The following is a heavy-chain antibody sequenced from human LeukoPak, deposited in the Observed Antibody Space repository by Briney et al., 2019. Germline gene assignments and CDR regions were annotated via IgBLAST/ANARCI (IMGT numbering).Heavy chain of an antibody. CDR3: AKEYYSNSPDYYYYYMDV. CDR2: TRYDGSNK. CDR1: GFTFSSYG. J-gene: IGHJ6*03. Sequence: GGSLRLSCAASGFTFSSYGMHWVRQAPGKGLEWVAFTRYDGSNKYYADSVKGRFTISRDNSKNTLYLQMNSLRAEDTAVYYCAKEYYSNSPDYYYYYMDVWGKGTTVTVSS. D-gene: IGHD4-11*01. V-gene: IGHV3-30*02.